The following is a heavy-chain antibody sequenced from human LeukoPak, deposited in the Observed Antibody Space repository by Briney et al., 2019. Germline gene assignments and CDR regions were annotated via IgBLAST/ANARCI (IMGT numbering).Heavy chain of an antibody. J-gene: IGHJ6*03. D-gene: IGHD1-7*01. Sequence: PSETLSLTCAVYGGSFSGYYWSWIRQPPGKGLEWIGEINHSGSTNYNPSLKSRVTISVDTSKNQFSLKLSSVTAADTAVYYCARGLELLPNYYYYYMDVWGKGTTVTVSS. CDR3: ARGLELLPNYYYYYMDV. V-gene: IGHV4-34*01. CDR1: GGSFSGYY. CDR2: INHSGST.